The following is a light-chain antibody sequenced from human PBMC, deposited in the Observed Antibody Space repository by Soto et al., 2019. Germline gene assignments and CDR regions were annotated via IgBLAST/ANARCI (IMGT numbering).Light chain of an antibody. CDR3: QQYGSSPPIT. Sequence: IQLTQSPSSLSASVGDKVTITCRASQGISSYLAWYQQKPGKAPKLLIYAASVRATGVSDRFSGSGSGTDFTLTISRLEPEDFAVYYCQQYGSSPPITFGQGTRLEIK. J-gene: IGKJ5*01. CDR2: AAS. CDR1: QGISSY. V-gene: IGKV1-9*01.